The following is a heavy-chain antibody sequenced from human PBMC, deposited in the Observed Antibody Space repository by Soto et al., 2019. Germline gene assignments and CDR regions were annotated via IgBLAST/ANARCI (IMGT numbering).Heavy chain of an antibody. Sequence: PSETLSLTCAVSGGSISSGGYSWSWIRQPPGKRLEWIGYIYHSGSTYYNPSLKSRVTISVDRSKNQFSLKLSSVTAADTAVYYCARRGSGYFQHWGQGTLVTVSS. J-gene: IGHJ1*01. D-gene: IGHD2-15*01. CDR3: ARRGSGYFQH. CDR2: IYHSGST. V-gene: IGHV4-30-2*01. CDR1: GGSISSGGYS.